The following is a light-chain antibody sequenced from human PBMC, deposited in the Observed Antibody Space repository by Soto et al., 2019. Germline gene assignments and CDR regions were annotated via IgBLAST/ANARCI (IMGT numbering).Light chain of an antibody. CDR1: SSNIGNNW. CDR2: DNN. CDR3: ETWDSSLSAVV. Sequence: QSVLTQPPSVSAAPGQKVSISCSGSSSNIGNNWVYWYQQLPGRAPKLLIYDNNKRPSGTPDRFSGSKSGTSATLGITGLQTGDEADYYCETWDSSLSAVVFGGRTKLTVL. V-gene: IGLV1-51*01. J-gene: IGLJ2*01.